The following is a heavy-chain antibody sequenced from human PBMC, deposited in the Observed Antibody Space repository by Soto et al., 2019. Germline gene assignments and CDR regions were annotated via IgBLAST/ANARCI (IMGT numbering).Heavy chain of an antibody. V-gene: IGHV1-46*01. CDR2: INPRTGST. D-gene: IGHD2-15*01. CDR1: GYSFTNYC. J-gene: IGHJ2*01. Sequence: QVQLVQSGADVKKPGTSVKVSCKAAGYSFTNYCMYWVRQAPGQGLEWMGMINPRTGSTRYAQKFQDRVTLTRDTSTTTGYMELSTLISDDTAVYYCARDGGLLTASWNYDLWGPGTLVTVSS. CDR3: ARDGGLLTASWNYDL.